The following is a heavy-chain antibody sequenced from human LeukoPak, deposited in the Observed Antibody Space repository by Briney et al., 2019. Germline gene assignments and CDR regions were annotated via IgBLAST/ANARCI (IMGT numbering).Heavy chain of an antibody. CDR2: MNPNSGNT. CDR1: GYTFTSYD. D-gene: IGHD7-27*01. V-gene: IGHV1-8*01. CDR3: ARGSWGNNWFDP. J-gene: IGHJ5*02. Sequence: ASVKVSCKASGYTFTSYDINWVRQATGQGLEWMGWMNPNSGNTGYAQKFQGRVTMTRNTSISTAYMELSSLRSEDTAVYYCARGSWGNNWFDPWGQGTLVTVSS.